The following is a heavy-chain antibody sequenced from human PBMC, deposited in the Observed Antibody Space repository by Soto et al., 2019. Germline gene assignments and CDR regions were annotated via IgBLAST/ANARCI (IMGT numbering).Heavy chain of an antibody. CDR1: GGSISSGGYY. CDR3: ARGHYYYDSSGFDY. D-gene: IGHD3-22*01. Sequence: SETLSLTCTVSGGSISSGGYYWSWIRQHPGKGLEWIGYIYYSGSTYYNPSLKSRVTISVDTSKNQFSLKLSSVTAADTAVYYCARGHYYYDSSGFDYWGQGTLVTVSS. CDR2: IYYSGST. J-gene: IGHJ4*02. V-gene: IGHV4-31*03.